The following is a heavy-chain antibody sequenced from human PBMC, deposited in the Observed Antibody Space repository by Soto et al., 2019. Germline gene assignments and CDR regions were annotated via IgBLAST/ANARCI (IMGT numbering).Heavy chain of an antibody. V-gene: IGHV3-7*01. CDR2: IKQDGSEK. CDR1: GFTFSTYW. J-gene: IGHJ6*02. Sequence: GGSLRLSCAASGFTFSTYWMNWVRQAPGKGLEWVANIKQDGSEKYYVDSVKGRFAISRDNAKDSLFLQMNNLRAEDTAVYYCVRDWSTFWGMDVWGQGTTVTVSS. CDR3: VRDWSTFWGMDV.